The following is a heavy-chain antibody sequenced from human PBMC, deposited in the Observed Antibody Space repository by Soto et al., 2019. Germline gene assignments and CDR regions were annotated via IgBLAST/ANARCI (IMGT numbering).Heavy chain of an antibody. CDR1: GLSIKTGGYY. CDR2: IYYSGTT. D-gene: IGHD5-12*01. J-gene: IGHJ4*02. Sequence: SETLSLTCTVSGLSIKTGGYYWTWIRQNPERGLEWIGYIYYSGTTYLNPSLESRISMSVDLSMNQFSMRLTSVTDADTAVYYCVTNRGYDFYYFYSWGQGAQVTVSS. CDR3: VTNRGYDFYYFYS. V-gene: IGHV4-31*03.